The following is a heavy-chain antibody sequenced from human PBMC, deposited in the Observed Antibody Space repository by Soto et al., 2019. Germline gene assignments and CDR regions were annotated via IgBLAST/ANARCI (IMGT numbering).Heavy chain of an antibody. V-gene: IGHV1-8*01. Sequence: QVQLVQSGAEVKKSGASVKVSCKASRYTFTSYDINWVRQATGQGLQWMGWMNPNSGNTGYAQKLQGRITVTENTSTNTAYMELSSLRSEDTAVYYCAGGQEVWWNAGPLGVHGLDVWGQGTTVTVSS. CDR2: MNPNSGNT. D-gene: IGHD3-16*01. CDR3: AGGQEVWWNAGPLGVHGLDV. CDR1: RYTFTSYD. J-gene: IGHJ6*02.